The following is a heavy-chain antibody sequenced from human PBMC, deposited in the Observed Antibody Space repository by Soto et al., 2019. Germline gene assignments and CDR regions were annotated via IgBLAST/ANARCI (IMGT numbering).Heavy chain of an antibody. CDR2: IYPGNSDA. V-gene: IGHV5-51*01. CDR3: ARHGFYGDYASNYFDP. CDR1: GYNFATYW. J-gene: IGHJ5*02. Sequence: GESLKISCQASGYNFATYWIAWVRQMPEKGLEYMGIIYPGNSDARYSPSFQGQVTFSADKSISTAYLHWSSLKASDTAMYYCARHGFYGDYASNYFDPWGQGTLVTVSS. D-gene: IGHD4-17*01.